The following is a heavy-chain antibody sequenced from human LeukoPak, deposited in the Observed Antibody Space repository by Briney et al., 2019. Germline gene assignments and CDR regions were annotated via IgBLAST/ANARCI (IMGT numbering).Heavy chain of an antibody. J-gene: IGHJ5*02. CDR3: ARGRTVTTFRSGWFDP. CDR1: GGSFSGYY. D-gene: IGHD4-17*01. Sequence: PSETLSLTCAVYGGSFSGYYWSWIRQPPGKGLEWIGEINHSGSTNYNPSLKSRVTISVDTSKNQFSLKLSSVTAADTAVYYCARGRTVTTFRSGWFDPWGQGTLVTVSS. V-gene: IGHV4-34*01. CDR2: INHSGST.